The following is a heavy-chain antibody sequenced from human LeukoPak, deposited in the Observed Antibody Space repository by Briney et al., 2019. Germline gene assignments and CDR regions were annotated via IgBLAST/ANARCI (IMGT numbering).Heavy chain of an antibody. CDR1: GGTFSSYT. CDR3: ARVVPAAPDAYYYYYMDV. Sequence: SVKVSCKASGGTFSSYTISWVRQAPGQGLEWMGRLIPILGIANYAQKFQGRVTITADKSTSTAYMELSSLRSEDTAVYYCARVVPAAPDAYYYYYMDVWGKGTTVTVSS. J-gene: IGHJ6*03. V-gene: IGHV1-69*02. D-gene: IGHD2-2*01. CDR2: LIPILGIA.